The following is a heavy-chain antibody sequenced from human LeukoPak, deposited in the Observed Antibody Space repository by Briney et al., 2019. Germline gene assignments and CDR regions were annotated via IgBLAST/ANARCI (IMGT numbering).Heavy chain of an antibody. CDR2: ISSSGST. V-gene: IGHV4-4*07. J-gene: IGHJ4*02. CDR1: GGSIKSHF. CDR3: ARVADGKGYPFDY. D-gene: IGHD5-18*01. Sequence: SETLSLTCTVSGGSIKSHFWSWVRQPPGKGLEWIGRISSSGSTNYNPSLKSRVTISVDTSKNQFSLKLSSVTAADTAVYYCARVADGKGYPFDYWGQGTLVTVSS.